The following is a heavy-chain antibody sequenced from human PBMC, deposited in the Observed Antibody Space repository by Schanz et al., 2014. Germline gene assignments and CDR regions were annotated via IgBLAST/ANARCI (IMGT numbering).Heavy chain of an antibody. CDR1: GFTFSNHA. V-gene: IGHV3-30*02. D-gene: IGHD6-19*01. CDR3: AKAGSGWSTAGYYY. Sequence: VHLLESGGGLVQPGGSLRLSCAASGFTFSNHALSWVRQAPGKGLEWVAVIWYNGSNKYYADSVRGRFTISRDNSKNSVSLQMDSLRPEDTAVYFCAKAGSGWSTAGYYYWGQGTLVAVSS. CDR2: IWYNGSNK. J-gene: IGHJ4*02.